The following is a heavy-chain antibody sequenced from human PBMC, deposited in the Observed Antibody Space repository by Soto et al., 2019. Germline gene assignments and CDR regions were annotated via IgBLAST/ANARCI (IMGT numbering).Heavy chain of an antibody. CDR3: ARSYSSGWLAHYGMDA. CDR1: GYTFTSYI. J-gene: IGHJ6*02. Sequence: GASVKVSCKASGYTFTSYIMHWVRQAPGQGLEWMGWINAGNGNTEYSQKFRGRVTITRDTSANTAYMELSSLRSQDTALYYCARSYSSGWLAHYGMDAWGQGTTVTVSS. V-gene: IGHV1-3*01. CDR2: INAGNGNT. D-gene: IGHD6-19*01.